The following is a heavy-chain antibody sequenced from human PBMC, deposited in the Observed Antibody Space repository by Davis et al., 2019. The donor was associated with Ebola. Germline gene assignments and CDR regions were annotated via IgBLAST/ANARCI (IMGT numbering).Heavy chain of an antibody. D-gene: IGHD3-9*01. J-gene: IGHJ6*04. CDR1: GYTFTSYG. Sequence: ASVKVSCKASGYTFTSYGICWVRQAPGQGLEWMGWISAYNGNTNYAQKFQGRVTMTRDTSISTAYMELSRLRSDDTAVYYCARDYQDDIFYYYGMDVWGKGTTVTVSS. CDR2: ISAYNGNT. CDR3: ARDYQDDIFYYYGMDV. V-gene: IGHV1-18*04.